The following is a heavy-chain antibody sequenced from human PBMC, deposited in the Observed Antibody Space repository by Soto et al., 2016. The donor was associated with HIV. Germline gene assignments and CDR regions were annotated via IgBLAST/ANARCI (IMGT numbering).Heavy chain of an antibody. CDR1: GASISSGNYC. J-gene: IGHJ6*03. CDR3: ARVGSSWYTYYYYMDV. V-gene: IGHV4-61*02. D-gene: IGHD6-13*01. CDR2: IYASGST. Sequence: QVQLQESGPGLVKPSQTLSLTCTVSGASISSGNYCWGWIRQPAGKGLEWIGQIYASGSTNYSPSLKSRVTMSVDTSTNQFSLKLSSVTAADTAVYFCARVGSSWYTYYYYMDVWGKGATVT.